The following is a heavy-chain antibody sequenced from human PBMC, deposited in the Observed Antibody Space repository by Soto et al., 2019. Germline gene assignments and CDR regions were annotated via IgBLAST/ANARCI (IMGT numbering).Heavy chain of an antibody. CDR1: GFTFSSYA. CDR2: ISGSGGST. J-gene: IGHJ1*01. V-gene: IGHV3-23*01. Sequence: PGGSLRLSCAASGFTFSSYAMSWVRQAPGKGLEWVSAISGSGGSTYYADSVKGRFTISSDNSKNTLYLQMNSLRAEDTAVYYCAASGEWLVRYFQHWGQGTLVTVSS. D-gene: IGHD6-19*01. CDR3: AASGEWLVRYFQH.